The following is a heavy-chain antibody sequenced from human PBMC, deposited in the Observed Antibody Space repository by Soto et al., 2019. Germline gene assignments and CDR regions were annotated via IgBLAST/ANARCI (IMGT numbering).Heavy chain of an antibody. D-gene: IGHD5-12*01. V-gene: IGHV1-18*01. J-gene: IGHJ6*03. CDR2: ISAYNGNT. Sequence: QVPLVQSGAEVKKPGASVKVSCKASGYTFTSYGISWVRQAPGQGLEWMGWISAYNGNTNYAQKLQGRVTMTTDTSTSTAYMELRSLRSDATAVYYCARAYSGYGYYYYYLDVWGKGTTVTVSS. CDR3: ARAYSGYGYYYYYLDV. CDR1: GYTFTSYG.